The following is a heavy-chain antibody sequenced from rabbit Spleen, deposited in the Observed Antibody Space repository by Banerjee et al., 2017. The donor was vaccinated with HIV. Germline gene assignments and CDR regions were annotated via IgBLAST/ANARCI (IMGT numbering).Heavy chain of an antibody. CDR2: IYVDSIGST. V-gene: IGHV1S40*01. D-gene: IGHD1-1*01. Sequence: QSLEESGGDLVKPGASLTLTCTASGFSFSSSYYMCWVRQAPGKGLECIACIYVDSIGSTWYASWAKGRFTISKTASTTVTLRMTRLTAADTATCFCARDLVGVIGWNFNLWGPGTLVTVS. J-gene: IGHJ4*01. CDR1: GFSFSSSYY. CDR3: ARDLVGVIGWNFNL.